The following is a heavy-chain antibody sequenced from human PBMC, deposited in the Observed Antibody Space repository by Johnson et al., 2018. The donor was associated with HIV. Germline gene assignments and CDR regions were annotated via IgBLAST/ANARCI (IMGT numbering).Heavy chain of an antibody. J-gene: IGHJ3*02. CDR3: ARDSGVPGNDAFDI. CDR2: TNSDGSST. V-gene: IGHV3-74*01. CDR1: GLIFSRSW. Sequence: VQLVESGGGLVQPGGSLRLSCAASGLIFSRSWIHWVRQAPGKGLVWVSRTNSDGSSTNYADSVKGRFTISRDKAKNTLYLQMNSLRAEDTAVYYCARDSGVPGNDAFDIWGQGTMVTVSS. D-gene: IGHD3-10*01.